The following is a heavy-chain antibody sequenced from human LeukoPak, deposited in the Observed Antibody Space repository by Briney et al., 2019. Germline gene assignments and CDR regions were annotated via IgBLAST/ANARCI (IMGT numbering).Heavy chain of an antibody. CDR2: IKYDESEI. V-gene: IGHV3-7*04. Sequence: GSLRLSCAASGFTFSSFWMGWVRQAPGKGLEWVASIKYDESEIHYVDSVKGRFTISRDNAKNSLYLQMNRLRAEDTAVYFCVRVTTNEYFDYWGQGSLVTVSS. J-gene: IGHJ4*02. CDR1: GFTFSSFW. CDR3: VRVTTNEYFDY. D-gene: IGHD1-1*01.